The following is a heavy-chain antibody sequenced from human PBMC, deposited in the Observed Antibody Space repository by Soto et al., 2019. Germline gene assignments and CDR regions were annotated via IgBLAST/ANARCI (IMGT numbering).Heavy chain of an antibody. CDR2: ISGSGGST. CDR3: AKDRSRRRSGYVQNFDY. Sequence: EVQLLESGGGWVQPGGSLRLSCAASGFTFSSYAMSWVRQAPGKGLEWVSAISGSGGSTYYADSVKGRFTISRDNSKNTLYLQMNSLRAEDTAVYYCAKDRSRRRSGYVQNFDYWGQGTLVTVSS. J-gene: IGHJ4*02. V-gene: IGHV3-23*01. D-gene: IGHD5-12*01. CDR1: GFTFSSYA.